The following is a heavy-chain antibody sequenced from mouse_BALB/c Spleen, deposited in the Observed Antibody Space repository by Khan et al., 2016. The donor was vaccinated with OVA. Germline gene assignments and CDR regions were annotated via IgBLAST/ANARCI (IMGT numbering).Heavy chain of an antibody. D-gene: IGHD2-4*01. CDR1: GFSLTNYS. V-gene: IGHV2-2*02. Sequence: QVQLKQSGPGLVQPSQSLSITCTVSGFSLTNYSVHWVRQSPGQGLEWLGVIWSAGSTDYNAAFISSLSISTDNSRSQVFFKMNSRQPNDTAIYYCARRGYDYGRGAWFAYWGRGTLVTVSA. CDR3: ARRGYDYGRGAWFAY. CDR2: IWSAGST. J-gene: IGHJ3*01.